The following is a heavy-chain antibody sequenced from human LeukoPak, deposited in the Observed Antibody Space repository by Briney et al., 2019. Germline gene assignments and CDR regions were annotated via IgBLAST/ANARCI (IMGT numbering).Heavy chain of an antibody. J-gene: IGHJ6*02. CDR1: GGSISSYY. CDR3: ARMGSSGWYYYYGMDV. D-gene: IGHD6-19*01. CDR2: IYYSGCT. V-gene: IGHV4-59*08. Sequence: PSETLSLTCTVSGGSISSYYWSWIRQPPGKGLEWIGYIYYSGCTNYNPSLKSRVTISVDTSKNQFSLKLSSVTAADTAVYYCARMGSSGWYYYYGMDVWGQGTTVTVSS.